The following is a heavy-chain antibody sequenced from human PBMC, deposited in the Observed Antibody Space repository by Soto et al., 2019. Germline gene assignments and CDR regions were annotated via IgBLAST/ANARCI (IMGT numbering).Heavy chain of an antibody. CDR1: GGTFSSYT. CDR2: IIPILGNT. CDR3: ASDQSYNWNYFWFDP. V-gene: IGHV1-8*02. D-gene: IGHD1-7*01. J-gene: IGHJ5*02. Sequence: ASVKVSCKASGGTFSSYTISWVRQAPGQGLEWMGRIIPILGNTGYAQKFQGRVTMTRNTSISTAYMELSSLRSEDTAVYYCASDQSYNWNYFWFDPWGQGTLVTVSS.